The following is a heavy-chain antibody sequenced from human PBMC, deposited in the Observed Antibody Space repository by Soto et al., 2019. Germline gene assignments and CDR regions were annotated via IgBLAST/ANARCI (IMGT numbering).Heavy chain of an antibody. CDR3: VRTSLVVAAATREDS. CDR2: INSDGSST. D-gene: IGHD2-15*01. V-gene: IGHV3-74*01. J-gene: IGHJ4*02. Sequence: EVQLVESGGGLVQPGGSLRLSCAASGFTFSSYWMHWVRQAPGKGLVWVSGINSDGSSTSYADSVKGRFTISRENAKNTLYLHMNSLRAEDTAVYYCVRTSLVVAAATREDSWGQGTLVTVSS. CDR1: GFTFSSYW.